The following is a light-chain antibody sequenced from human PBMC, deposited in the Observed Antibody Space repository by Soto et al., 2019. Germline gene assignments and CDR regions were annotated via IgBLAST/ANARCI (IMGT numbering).Light chain of an antibody. CDR1: QGFSSW. CDR2: STS. Sequence: DIQMTQSPSSVSASVGDRVTITCRASQGFSSWLAWYQQKPGQAPKLLVYSTSTLQSGVPSRFSGGGSGTDFTLTISSLQPEDFATYYCQQANSFPWTFGQGTKVEIK. J-gene: IGKJ1*01. V-gene: IGKV1-12*01. CDR3: QQANSFPWT.